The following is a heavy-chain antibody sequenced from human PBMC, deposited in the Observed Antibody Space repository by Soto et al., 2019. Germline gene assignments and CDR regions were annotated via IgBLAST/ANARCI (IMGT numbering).Heavy chain of an antibody. V-gene: IGHV4-4*02. CDR2: IFHSGHT. CDR1: GDSISNSRW. CDR3: AYSTGWYRHDV. Sequence: QVQLQESGPGLVKPSGTLSLTCAVSGDSISNSRWWTWVRQPPGKGVGWSGDIFHSGHTNYNPSLKSRVSISVDKSQNLCSLKASAVTAADTAVYYCAYSTGWYRHDVWGQGTLVTVSS. D-gene: IGHD6-19*01. J-gene: IGHJ3*01.